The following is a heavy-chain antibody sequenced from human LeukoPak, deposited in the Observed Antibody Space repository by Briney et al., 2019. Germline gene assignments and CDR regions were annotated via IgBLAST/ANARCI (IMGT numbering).Heavy chain of an antibody. D-gene: IGHD3-22*01. J-gene: IGHJ4*02. V-gene: IGHV4-59*01. CDR2: IYYSGST. Sequence: SETLSLTCTVSGGSISSYFWSWIRQPAGKGLEWIGYIYYSGSTNYNPSLKSRVTISVDTSKNQFSLKLSSVTAADTAVYYCARTRGDYYDSSGPDYYFDYWGQGTLVTVSS. CDR3: ARTRGDYYDSSGPDYYFDY. CDR1: GGSISSYF.